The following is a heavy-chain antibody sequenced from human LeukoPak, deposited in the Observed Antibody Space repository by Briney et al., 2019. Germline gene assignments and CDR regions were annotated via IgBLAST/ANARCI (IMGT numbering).Heavy chain of an antibody. CDR1: GFTFSSYS. CDR2: IKQAGSEK. V-gene: IGHV3-7*01. Sequence: GGSLRLSCAASGFTFSSYSMNWVRQAPGKRLEWVANIKQAGSEKYYVDSVKGRFAISRDDAKDSLYLQMNSLRAEDTAVYHCARVIAARPARRTYYYMDVWGKGTTVSVSS. D-gene: IGHD6-6*01. J-gene: IGHJ6*03. CDR3: ARVIAARPARRTYYYMDV.